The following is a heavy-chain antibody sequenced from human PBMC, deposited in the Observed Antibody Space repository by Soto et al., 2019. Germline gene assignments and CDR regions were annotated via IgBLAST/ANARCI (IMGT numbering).Heavy chain of an antibody. CDR3: ARGKDGRRAGTYYFDMDV. J-gene: IGHJ6*03. CDR2: IKQDRSEQ. D-gene: IGHD1-1*01. CDR1: GFSIRDYS. V-gene: IGHV3-7*01. Sequence: EEQRVESGGGLVQPGGSLRLSCAASGFSIRDYSMTWVRQTPGKGLDWLASIKQDRSEQFYVDSLKGRFTISRDNAKNSGYLLLHSLRADDTAVYYCARGKDGRRAGTYYFDMDVCRKGTTVTLSS.